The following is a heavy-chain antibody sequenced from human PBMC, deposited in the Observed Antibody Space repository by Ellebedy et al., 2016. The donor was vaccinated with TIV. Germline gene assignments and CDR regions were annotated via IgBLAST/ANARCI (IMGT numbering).Heavy chain of an antibody. CDR3: ARDTYGLGSYAN. D-gene: IGHD3-10*01. J-gene: IGHJ4*02. V-gene: IGHV1-69*13. CDR1: GVTFNNYA. Sequence: AASVKVSCKVSGVTFNNYALNWVRQAPGQGLEWMGGIIPIFRTPNYAQRFQGRVTITADEYTSTVYMELSSLRSEDTAVYYCARDTYGLGSYANWGQGTPVIVSS. CDR2: IIPIFRTP.